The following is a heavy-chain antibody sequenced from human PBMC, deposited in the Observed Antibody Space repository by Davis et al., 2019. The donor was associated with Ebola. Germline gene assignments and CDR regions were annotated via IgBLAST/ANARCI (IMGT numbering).Heavy chain of an antibody. CDR2: IYPGDSDT. V-gene: IGHV5-51*01. D-gene: IGHD3-3*01. CDR1: GYSFTRYW. CDR3: ARQKGDFWSGYENWFDP. J-gene: IGHJ5*02. Sequence: GESLKISCKGSGYSFTRYWIGWVRQMPGKGLEWMGIIYPGDSDTRYSPSFQGQVTISADKSISTAYLQWSSLNASDTATYYCARQKGDFWSGYENWFDPWGQGTLVTVSS.